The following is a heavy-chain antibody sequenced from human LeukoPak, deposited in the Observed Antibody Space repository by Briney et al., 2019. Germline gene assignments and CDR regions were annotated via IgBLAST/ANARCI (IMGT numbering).Heavy chain of an antibody. CDR3: ATPLLSGYSNNVYYFDY. D-gene: IGHD4-11*01. CDR2: IIPIIGTA. CDR1: GGTFSSYA. Sequence: GASVKVSCKASGGTFSSYAISWVRQAPGQGLEWMGGIIPIIGTANYAQKFQGRVTITADESTSTAYMELSSLRSEDTAVYYCATPLLSGYSNNVYYFDYWGQGTLVTVSS. V-gene: IGHV1-69*13. J-gene: IGHJ4*02.